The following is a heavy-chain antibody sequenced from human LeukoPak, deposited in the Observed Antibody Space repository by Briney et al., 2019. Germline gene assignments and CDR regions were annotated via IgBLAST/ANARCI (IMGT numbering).Heavy chain of an antibody. J-gene: IGHJ5*02. CDR1: GYTFTSYY. V-gene: IGHV1-46*01. CDR2: INPSGGST. CDR3: ARNFAPNIGGATVSYNWFDP. Sequence: GASVKVSCKASGYTFTSYYMHWVRQAPGQGLEWMGIINPSGGSTSYAQKFQGRVTMTRDTSTSTVYMELSSLRSEDTAVYYCARNFAPNIGGATVSYNWFDPWGQGTLVAVSS. D-gene: IGHD1-26*01.